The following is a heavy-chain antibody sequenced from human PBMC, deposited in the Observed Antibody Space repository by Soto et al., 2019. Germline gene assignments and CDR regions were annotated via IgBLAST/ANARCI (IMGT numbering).Heavy chain of an antibody. CDR2: ISTSTLTI. CDR1: GFTFSSYT. CDR3: ARERGRDLNWYHGLDV. D-gene: IGHD1-1*01. J-gene: IGHJ6*02. Sequence: ESGGGLVQPGESLRLSCAASGFTFSSYTMSWVRQAPGKGLEWISYISTSTLTIYYADSVEGRFTISRDNAKNSLYLQMNSLRAEDTAVYYCARERGRDLNWYHGLDVWGQGTTVTVSS. V-gene: IGHV3-48*01.